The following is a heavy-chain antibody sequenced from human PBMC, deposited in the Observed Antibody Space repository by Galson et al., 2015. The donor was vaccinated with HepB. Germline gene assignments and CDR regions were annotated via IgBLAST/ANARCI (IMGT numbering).Heavy chain of an antibody. Sequence: SLRLSCAASGFTFSDYYMSWIRQAPGKGLEWVSYISSSGSTIYYADSVKGRFTISRDNAKNSLYLQMNRLRAEDTAVYYCVICGSYTCYYYGMDVWGQGTTVAVSS. D-gene: IGHD1-26*01. CDR1: GFTFSDYY. CDR2: ISSSGSTI. CDR3: VICGSYTCYYYGMDV. V-gene: IGHV3-11*01. J-gene: IGHJ6*02.